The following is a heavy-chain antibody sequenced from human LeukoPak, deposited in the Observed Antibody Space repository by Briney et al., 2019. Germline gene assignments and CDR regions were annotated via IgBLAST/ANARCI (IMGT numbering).Heavy chain of an antibody. CDR3: AKEGLWFGGLPWGHFDY. CDR2: ISYDGSNK. CDR1: GFTFSSYG. J-gene: IGHJ4*02. Sequence: GRSLRLSCAASGFTFSSYGMHWVRQAPGKGLEWVAVISYDGSNKYYADSVKGRFTISRDNSKNTLYLQMNSLRAEDTAVYYCAKEGLWFGGLPWGHFDYWGQGTLVTVSS. D-gene: IGHD3-10*01. V-gene: IGHV3-30*18.